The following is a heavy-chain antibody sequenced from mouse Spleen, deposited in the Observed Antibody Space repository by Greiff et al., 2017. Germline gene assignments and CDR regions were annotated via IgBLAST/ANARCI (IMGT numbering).Heavy chain of an antibody. CDR2: IDPETGGT. V-gene: IGHV1-15*01. CDR1: GYTFTDYE. Sequence: VQLQQSGAELVRPGASVTLSCKASGYTFTDYEMHWVKQTPVHGLEWIGAIDPETGGTAYNQKFKGKAILTADKSSSTAYMELRSLTSEDSAVYYCTRGRGYAMDYWGQGTSVTVSS. CDR3: TRGRGYAMDY. J-gene: IGHJ4*01.